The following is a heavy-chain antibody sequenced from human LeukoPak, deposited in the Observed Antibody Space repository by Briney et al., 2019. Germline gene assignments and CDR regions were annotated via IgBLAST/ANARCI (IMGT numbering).Heavy chain of an antibody. Sequence: GGSLRLSCAVSGFSFSSFEMNWVRQAPGKELEWVSYISSSGTSIYYADSVKGRFTISRDNAKNSLFLQMNSLRAEDTAIYYCAGAYWGQGTLVTVSS. CDR2: ISSSGTSI. CDR1: GFSFSSFE. J-gene: IGHJ4*02. CDR3: AGAY. V-gene: IGHV3-48*03.